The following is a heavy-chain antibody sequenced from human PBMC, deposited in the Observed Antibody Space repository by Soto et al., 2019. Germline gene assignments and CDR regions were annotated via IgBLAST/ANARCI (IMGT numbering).Heavy chain of an antibody. J-gene: IGHJ4*02. CDR1: GYTFTSYG. Sequence: ASVKVSCKASGYTFTSYGISWVRQAPGQGLEWMGWISAYNGNTNYAQKIQGRVTMTTDTSTSTAYTELRSLRSDDTAVYYCARVETYYYGSGDYWGQGTLVTVSS. CDR2: ISAYNGNT. V-gene: IGHV1-18*01. CDR3: ARVETYYYGSGDY. D-gene: IGHD3-10*01.